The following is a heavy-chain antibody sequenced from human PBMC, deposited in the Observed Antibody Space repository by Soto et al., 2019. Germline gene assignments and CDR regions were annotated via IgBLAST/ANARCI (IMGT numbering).Heavy chain of an antibody. J-gene: IGHJ5*02. CDR1: GGSISSGGYY. Sequence: LSLTCTVSGGSISSGGYYWSWIRQHPGKGLEWIGYIYYSGSTYYNPSLKSRVTISVDTSKNQFSLKLSSVTAADTAVYYCARESPQRAYCSGGSCYSPRARGWFDPWGQGTLVTVSS. CDR2: IYYSGST. V-gene: IGHV4-31*03. CDR3: ARESPQRAYCSGGSCYSPRARGWFDP. D-gene: IGHD2-15*01.